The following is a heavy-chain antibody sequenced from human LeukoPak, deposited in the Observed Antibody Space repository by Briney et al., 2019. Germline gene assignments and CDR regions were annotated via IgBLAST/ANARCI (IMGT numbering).Heavy chain of an antibody. J-gene: IGHJ6*03. V-gene: IGHV1-2*02. CDR2: INPNGGGT. Sequence: ASVKVSCKASGYTFTAYYMHWVRQAPGLGLEWMGWINPNGGGTNYAQKFRGRVTMTRDTSISTVYMELSRLRSDDTAVYYCARAGNPLYYYYIDVWGKGSTVTVSS. CDR1: GYTFTAYY. CDR3: ARAGNPLYYYYIDV.